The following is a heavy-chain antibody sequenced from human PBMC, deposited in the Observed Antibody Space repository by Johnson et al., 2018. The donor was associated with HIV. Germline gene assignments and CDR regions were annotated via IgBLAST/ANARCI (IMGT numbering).Heavy chain of an antibody. Sequence: QVQLVESGGGVVQPGRSLRLSCAASGFMFSGFGMHWVRQDPGKGLQWVAVIWYDGNNKYYADSVKGRFTISRDNSKNTLYLQMNSLRAEDTAVYYCAKSPAKDHGGNSGAFDIWGQGTMVTVSS. V-gene: IGHV3-33*06. CDR3: AKSPAKDHGGNSGAFDI. CDR2: IWYDGNNK. J-gene: IGHJ3*02. D-gene: IGHD4-23*01. CDR1: GFMFSGFG.